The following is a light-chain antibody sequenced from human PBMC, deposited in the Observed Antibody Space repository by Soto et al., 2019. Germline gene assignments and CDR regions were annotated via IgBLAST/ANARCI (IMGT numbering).Light chain of an antibody. V-gene: IGLV2-14*01. CDR1: SSDIGSYNY. J-gene: IGLJ1*01. Sequence: QSVLTQPASVSGSPGQSIAISCIGTSSDIGSYNYVSWYQQHPGKAPKLMIYDVSNRPSGVSDRFSGSKSGNTASLTISWFQAEDEADYYCKSFTTSSTYVFGTGTKVTAL. CDR2: DVS. CDR3: KSFTTSSTYV.